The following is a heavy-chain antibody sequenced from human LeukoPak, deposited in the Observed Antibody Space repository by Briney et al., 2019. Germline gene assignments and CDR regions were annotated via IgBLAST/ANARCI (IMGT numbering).Heavy chain of an antibody. J-gene: IGHJ3*02. CDR2: TSSDGSQK. CDR1: GFAFSTYG. Sequence: PGTSLRLSCAASGFAFSTYGMHWVRQAPGKGLEWVAVTSSDGSQKNYADSVKGRFTISRDNSKNTLYLQMNSLRAEDTAVYYCATEADSYQDAFDIWGQGTMVTVSS. CDR3: ATEADSYQDAFDI. V-gene: IGHV3-30*03. D-gene: IGHD1-14*01.